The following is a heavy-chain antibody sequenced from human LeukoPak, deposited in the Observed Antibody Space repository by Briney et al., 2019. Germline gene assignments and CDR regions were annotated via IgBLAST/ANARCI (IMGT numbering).Heavy chain of an antibody. Sequence: ASVKVSCMASGYTFTGYYMHWVRQAPGQGLEWMGWINPNSGGTNYAQKFQGRVTMTRDTSISTAYMELSRLRSDNTAVYYCARERGYCSSTSCYGLYYYGMDVWGQGTTVTVSS. CDR1: GYTFTGYY. V-gene: IGHV1-2*02. D-gene: IGHD2-2*01. CDR2: INPNSGGT. J-gene: IGHJ6*02. CDR3: ARERGYCSSTSCYGLYYYGMDV.